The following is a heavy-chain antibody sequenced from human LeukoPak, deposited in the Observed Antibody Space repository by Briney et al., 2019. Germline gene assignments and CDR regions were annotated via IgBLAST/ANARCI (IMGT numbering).Heavy chain of an antibody. J-gene: IGHJ5*02. V-gene: IGHV1-18*01. CDR1: GYTFTSYG. D-gene: IGHD2-15*01. CDR2: ISAYNGDT. CDR3: ARPYCSGGSCYWFDP. Sequence: ASVKVSCKASGYTFTSYGINWVRQAPGQGLEWMGWISAYNGDTNYAQKLQGRVTMTTDTSTSTAYMELSRLRSDDTAVYYCARPYCSGGSCYWFDPWGQGTLVTVSS.